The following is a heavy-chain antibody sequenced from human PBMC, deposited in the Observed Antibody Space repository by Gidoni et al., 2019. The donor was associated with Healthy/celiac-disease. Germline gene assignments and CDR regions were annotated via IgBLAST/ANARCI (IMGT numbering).Heavy chain of an antibody. J-gene: IGHJ5*02. D-gene: IGHD3-22*01. Sequence: QVQLQESGPGLVTPSQTLSLTCLVSVGSISSGGYYLSWIRQHPGKGLEWIGYIYYSGSTYYNPSLKSRVTISVDTSKNQFSLKLSSVTAADTAVYYCARERADYYDSSGYRLNWFDPWGQGTLVTVSS. V-gene: IGHV4-31*03. CDR3: ARERADYYDSSGYRLNWFDP. CDR2: IYYSGST. CDR1: VGSISSGGYY.